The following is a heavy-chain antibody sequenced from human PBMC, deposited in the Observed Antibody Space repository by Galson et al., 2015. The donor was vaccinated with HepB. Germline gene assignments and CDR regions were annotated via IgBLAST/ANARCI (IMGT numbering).Heavy chain of an antibody. D-gene: IGHD6-19*01. Sequence: SLRLSCAASGFTFSSYGMHWVRQAPGKGLEWVAVIWYDGSNKYYADSVKGRFTISRDNSKNTLYLQMNSLRAEDTAVYYCARETIASGWYGMGAFDIWGQGTMVTVSS. CDR3: ARETIASGWYGMGAFDI. J-gene: IGHJ3*02. CDR2: IWYDGSNK. V-gene: IGHV3-33*08. CDR1: GFTFSSYG.